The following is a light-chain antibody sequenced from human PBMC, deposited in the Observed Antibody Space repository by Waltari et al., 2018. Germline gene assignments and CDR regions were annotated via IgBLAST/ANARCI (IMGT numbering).Light chain of an antibody. V-gene: IGKV1-33*01. CDR3: QQYHTLLS. Sequence: DIQLTQSPSSLSASVGDRVPITCQASEDIKNYLNWYQQKPGTAPKLLIYDASNLQTGVPSRFSGGGFGTDFTLTISGLQPEDIATYFCQQYHTLLSFGGGTKVELK. CDR2: DAS. J-gene: IGKJ4*01. CDR1: EDIKNY.